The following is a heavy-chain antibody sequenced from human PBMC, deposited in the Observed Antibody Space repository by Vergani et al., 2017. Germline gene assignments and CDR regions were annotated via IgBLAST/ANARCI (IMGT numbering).Heavy chain of an antibody. CDR3: ASPRQIDIYGMDV. Sequence: QVQLVQSGAEVKKPGASVKVSCKASGYTFTSYYMHWVRQAPGQGLEWMGIINPSGGSTSYAQKFQGRVTITADESTSTAYMELSSLRSEDTAVYYCASPRQIDIYGMDVWGQGTTVTVSS. V-gene: IGHV1-46*01. CDR2: INPSGGST. CDR1: GYTFTSYY. J-gene: IGHJ6*02.